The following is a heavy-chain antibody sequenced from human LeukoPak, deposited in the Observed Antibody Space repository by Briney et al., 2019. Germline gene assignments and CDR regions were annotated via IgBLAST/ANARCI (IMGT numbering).Heavy chain of an antibody. CDR2: SYHTGHT. CDR3: ARDSGDYPYSFDS. CDR1: GGSISSGIYS. V-gene: IGHV4-30-2*01. D-gene: IGHD3-10*01. J-gene: IGHJ4*02. Sequence: PSQTLSLTCAVSGGSISSGIYSWNCIRQPPGMGLEWSGYSYHTGHTYYNPSLKRRVTISVDRSKNQFSLKLSSVTAADTAVYYCARDSGDYPYSFDSWGQGAMVTVSS.